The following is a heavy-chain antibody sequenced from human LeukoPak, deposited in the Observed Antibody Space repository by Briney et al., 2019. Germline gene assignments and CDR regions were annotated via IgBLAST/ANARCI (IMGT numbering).Heavy chain of an antibody. Sequence: GGSLRLSCAASGFTFSSYSMNWVRQAPGKGLEWVSYISSSSSTIYYADSVKGRFTISRHNSKNTLYLQMNSLRAEDTAVYYCARDLGGPSDYWGQGTLVTVSS. D-gene: IGHD3-16*01. CDR2: ISSSSSTI. V-gene: IGHV3-48*01. CDR3: ARDLGGPSDY. J-gene: IGHJ4*02. CDR1: GFTFSSYS.